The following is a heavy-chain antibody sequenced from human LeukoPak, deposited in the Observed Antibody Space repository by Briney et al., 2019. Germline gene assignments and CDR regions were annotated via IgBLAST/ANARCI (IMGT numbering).Heavy chain of an antibody. J-gene: IGHJ4*02. CDR2: IYYSGSA. CDR1: GGSISSGGYY. Sequence: SQTLSLTFTVSGGSISSGGYYWSWIRQHPGKGLEWIGYIYYSGSANYNPSLKSRVTISVDTSKNQFSLKLSSVTAADTAVYYCAREHSVRPFDYWGQGTLVTVSS. D-gene: IGHD5/OR15-5a*01. CDR3: AREHSVRPFDY. V-gene: IGHV4-61*08.